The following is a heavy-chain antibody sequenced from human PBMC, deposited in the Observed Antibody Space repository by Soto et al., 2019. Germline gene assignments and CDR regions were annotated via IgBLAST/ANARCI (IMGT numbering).Heavy chain of an antibody. J-gene: IGHJ5*02. CDR3: ARDRNSIAAAGEFDP. CDR1: GFTFSSYS. Sequence: PGGSLRLSCAASGFTFSSYSMNWVRQAPGKGLEWVSSISSSSSYIYYADSVKGRFTISRDNAKNSLYLQMNSLRAEDTAVYYCARDRNSIAAAGEFDPWGQGTLVTVSS. D-gene: IGHD6-13*01. CDR2: ISSSSSYI. V-gene: IGHV3-21*01.